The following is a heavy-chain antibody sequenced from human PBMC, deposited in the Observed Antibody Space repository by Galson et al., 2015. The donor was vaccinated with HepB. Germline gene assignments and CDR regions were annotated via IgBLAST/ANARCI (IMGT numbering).Heavy chain of an antibody. CDR2: ISWDGGIT. V-gene: IGHV3-43*01. CDR1: GFSFDDYT. CDR3: VKGGLHDGTGYYYFDY. Sequence: SLRLSCAASGFSFDDYTMHWVRQVPGKGLEWVSLISWDGGITYYADSVEGRFTISRDNSKNSLYLQMNSLRTDDTALYYCVKGGLHDGTGYYYFDYWGQGTLVTVSS. D-gene: IGHD3-9*01. J-gene: IGHJ4*02.